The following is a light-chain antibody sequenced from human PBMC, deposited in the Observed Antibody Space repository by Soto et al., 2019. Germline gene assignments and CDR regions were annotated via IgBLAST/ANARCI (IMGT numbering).Light chain of an antibody. CDR2: DVN. CDR1: SSDVGAYNF. Sequence: QSALTQPASVSGSPGQSITISCTGTSSDVGAYNFVSWYQQHPGEAPKLIIYDVNNRPSEVSNRFSGSKSGNTASLTISGLQAEDEGDYYCSSFTTGVNYVFGIGTKVTVL. V-gene: IGLV2-14*03. J-gene: IGLJ1*01. CDR3: SSFTTGVNYV.